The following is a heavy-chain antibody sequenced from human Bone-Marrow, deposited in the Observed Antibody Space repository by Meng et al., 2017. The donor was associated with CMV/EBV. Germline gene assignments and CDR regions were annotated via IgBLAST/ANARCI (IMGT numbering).Heavy chain of an antibody. Sequence: SETLSLTCSVSIESVADGTYSWGWIRQPPGKGLEWIGSIYHSGSTYYNPSLKSRVTISVDKSKNQFSLKLSSVTAADTAVYYCARCNSNYYYYGMDVWGQGTTVTVSS. V-gene: IGHV4-39*07. CDR2: IYHSGST. CDR1: IESVADGTYS. J-gene: IGHJ6*02. D-gene: IGHD4-23*01. CDR3: ARCNSNYYYYGMDV.